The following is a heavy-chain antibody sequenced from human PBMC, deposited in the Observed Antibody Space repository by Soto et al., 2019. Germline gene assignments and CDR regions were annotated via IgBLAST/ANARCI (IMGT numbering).Heavy chain of an antibody. J-gene: IGHJ3*02. CDR2: IIPIFGTA. CDR1: GGTFSSYA. Sequence: QVQLVQSGAEVKKPGSSVKVSCKASGGTFSSYAISWVRQAPGQGLEWMGGIIPIFGTANYAQKFQGRVTITADESTSTAYMELSSLRSEDTAVYYCARVVPFAGSYYKGAFDIWGQGTMVTVSA. D-gene: IGHD3-10*01. V-gene: IGHV1-69*01. CDR3: ARVVPFAGSYYKGAFDI.